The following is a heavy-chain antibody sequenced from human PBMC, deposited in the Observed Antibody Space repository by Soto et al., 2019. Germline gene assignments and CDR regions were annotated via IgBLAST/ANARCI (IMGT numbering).Heavy chain of an antibody. D-gene: IGHD5-12*01. CDR1: GFTFSNAW. J-gene: IGHJ4*02. V-gene: IGHV3-15*07. CDR2: IKNKADGGTT. Sequence: GGSLRLSCAASGFTFSNAWMNWVRQAPGKGLEWVGRIKNKADGGTTDYAAPVKGRFTISRDNSKNTLYLQMNSLKTEDTAVYYCTTIVATIGGAIDYWGQGTLVTVSS. CDR3: TTIVATIGGAIDY.